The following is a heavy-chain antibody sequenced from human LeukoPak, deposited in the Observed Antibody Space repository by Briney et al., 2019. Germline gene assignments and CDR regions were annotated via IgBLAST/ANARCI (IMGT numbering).Heavy chain of an antibody. CDR1: GFTFSSYS. CDR2: ISSSSSYI. CDR3: ARTPTTARRERYFDY. D-gene: IGHD1-26*01. J-gene: IGHJ4*02. Sequence: PGGSLRLSCAASGFTFSSYSMNWVRQAPGKGLEWVSSISSSSSYIYYADSVKGRFTISRDNAKNSLYLQMNSLRAEDTAVYYCARTPTTARRERYFDYWGQGTLVTVSS. V-gene: IGHV3-21*01.